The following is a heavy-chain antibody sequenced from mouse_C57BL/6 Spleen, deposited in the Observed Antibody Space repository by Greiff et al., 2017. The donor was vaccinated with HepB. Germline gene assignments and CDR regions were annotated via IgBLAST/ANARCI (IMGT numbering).Heavy chain of an antibody. CDR2: IRNKANGYTT. V-gene: IGHV7-3*01. CDR3: ARGYYYGSSPFAY. J-gene: IGHJ3*01. CDR1: GFTFTDYY. D-gene: IGHD1-1*01. Sequence: EVKLMESGGGLVQPGGSLSLSCAASGFTFTDYYMSWVRQPPGKALEWLGFIRNKANGYTTEYSASVKGRFTISRDNSQSILYLQMNALRAEDSATYYCARGYYYGSSPFAYWGQGTLVTVSA.